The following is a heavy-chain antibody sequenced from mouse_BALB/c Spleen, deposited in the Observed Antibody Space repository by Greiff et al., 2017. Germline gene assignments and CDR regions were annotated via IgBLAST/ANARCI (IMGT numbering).Heavy chain of an antibody. Sequence: EVMLVESGGGLVKPGGSLKLSCAASGFTFSSYAMSWVRQTPEKRLEWVATISSGGSYTYYPDSVKGRFTISRDNAKNTLYLQMSSLRSEDTAMYYCARHYYGSSGAWFAYWGQGTLVTVSA. V-gene: IGHV5-9-3*01. CDR1: GFTFSSYA. J-gene: IGHJ3*01. CDR2: ISSGGSYT. D-gene: IGHD1-1*01. CDR3: ARHYYGSSGAWFAY.